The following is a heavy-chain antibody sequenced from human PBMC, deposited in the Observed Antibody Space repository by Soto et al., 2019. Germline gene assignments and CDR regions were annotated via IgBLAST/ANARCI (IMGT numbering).Heavy chain of an antibody. V-gene: IGHV3-21*05. Sequence: GGSLRLSCAASGFTFSSYSMNWVRQAPGKGLEWVSYISSSSSYTNYADSVKGRFTISRDNAKNSLYLQMNSLRAEDTAVYYCARGDYHDTSGPFSDAFDVWGQGTMVPVSS. J-gene: IGHJ3*01. D-gene: IGHD3-22*01. CDR3: ARGDYHDTSGPFSDAFDV. CDR2: ISSSSSYT. CDR1: GFTFSSYS.